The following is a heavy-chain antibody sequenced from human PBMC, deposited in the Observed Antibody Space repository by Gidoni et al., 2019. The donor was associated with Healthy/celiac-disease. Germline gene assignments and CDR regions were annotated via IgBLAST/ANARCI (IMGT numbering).Heavy chain of an antibody. CDR1: GFPFSSYA. J-gene: IGHJ4*02. D-gene: IGHD6-13*01. CDR3: PGSSSWTPYLDY. V-gene: IGHV3-30-3*01. Sequence: QVQLVESGGGVVQPGRSLRLSCSASGFPFSSYAMHWVRQAPGKGLGWVAVISYDGSNKYYADSVKGRFTISRDNSKNTLYLQMNSLRAEDTAVYYCPGSSSWTPYLDYWGQGTLVTVSS. CDR2: ISYDGSNK.